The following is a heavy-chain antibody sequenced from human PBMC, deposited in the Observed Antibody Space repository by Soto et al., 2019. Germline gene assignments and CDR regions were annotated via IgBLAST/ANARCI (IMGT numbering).Heavy chain of an antibody. V-gene: IGHV3-13*01. Sequence: EVQLVESGGGLVQPGGSLRLSCAASGFTFSSYDMHWVRQATGKGLEWVSAIGTAGDTYYPGSVKGRFTISRENAKNSLYLQMNSLRAGDTAVNYCARGMLRIAAAGNSRYNWFDPWGQGTLVTVSS. CDR2: IGTAGDT. J-gene: IGHJ5*02. D-gene: IGHD6-13*01. CDR3: ARGMLRIAAAGNSRYNWFDP. CDR1: GFTFSSYD.